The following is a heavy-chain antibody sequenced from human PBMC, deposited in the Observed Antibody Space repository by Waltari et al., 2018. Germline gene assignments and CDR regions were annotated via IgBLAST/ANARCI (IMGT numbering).Heavy chain of an antibody. Sequence: QVQLQESGPGLVKPSGTLSLTCAVSGGSISSSNWWSWDRQPPGKGLEWIGEIYHRWSTNYNPSLKSRVTISVDKSKNQFSLKLSSVTAADTAVYYCARGSGYYPLYYYGMDVWGQGTTVTVSS. D-gene: IGHD3-22*01. CDR2: IYHRWST. CDR1: GGSISSSNW. J-gene: IGHJ6*02. CDR3: ARGSGYYPLYYYGMDV. V-gene: IGHV4-4*02.